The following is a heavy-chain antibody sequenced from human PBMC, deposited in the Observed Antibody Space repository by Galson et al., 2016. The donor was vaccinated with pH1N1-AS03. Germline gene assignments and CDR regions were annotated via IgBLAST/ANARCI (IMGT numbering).Heavy chain of an antibody. CDR1: GFSFSTHG. D-gene: IGHD3-3*01. V-gene: IGHV3-30*02. CDR3: ARKYYDFWSYYYDL. J-gene: IGHJ4*02. CDR2: IRYDGSHR. Sequence: SLRLSCAASGFSFSTHGMFWVRQAPGKGLEWVAFIRYDGSHRYYADSIKGRFTISRDNSNNTVSLQMNSLTTEDTAVYYCARKYYDFWSYYYDLWGQGTLVTASS.